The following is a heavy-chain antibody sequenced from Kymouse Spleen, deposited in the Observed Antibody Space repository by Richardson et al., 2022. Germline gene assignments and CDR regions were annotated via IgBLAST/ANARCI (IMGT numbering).Heavy chain of an antibody. J-gene: IGHJ3*02. CDR2: IWYDGSNK. D-gene: IGHD6-6*01. V-gene: IGHV3-33*01. CDR1: GFTFSSYG. CDR3: AREEYSSPDAFDI. Sequence: QVQLVESGGGVVQPGRSLRLSCAASGFTFSSYGMHWVRQAPGKGLEWVAVIWYDGSNKYYADSVKGRFTISRDNSKNTLYLQMNSLRAEDTAVYYCAREEYSSPDAFDIWGQGTMVTVSS.